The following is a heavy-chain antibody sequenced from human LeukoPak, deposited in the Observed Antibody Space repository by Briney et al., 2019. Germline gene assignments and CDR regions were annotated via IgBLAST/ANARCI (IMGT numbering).Heavy chain of an antibody. CDR1: GGSISSSSYY. V-gene: IGHV4-39*01. D-gene: IGHD3-22*01. CDR2: IYYSGST. Sequence: PSETLSLTCTVSGGSISSSSYYWGWIRQPPGRGLEWIGSIYYSGSTYYNPSLKSRVTISVDTSKNQFSLKLSSVTAADTAVYYCARLLDNDSSGDPDTFDMWGQGTVVSVSS. J-gene: IGHJ3*02. CDR3: ARLLDNDSSGDPDTFDM.